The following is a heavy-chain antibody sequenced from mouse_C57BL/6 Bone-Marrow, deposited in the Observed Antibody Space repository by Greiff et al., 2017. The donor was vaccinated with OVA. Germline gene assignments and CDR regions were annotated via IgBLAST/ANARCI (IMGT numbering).Heavy chain of an antibody. V-gene: IGHV3-6*01. CDR1: GYSITSGYY. D-gene: IGHD1-2*01. J-gene: IGHJ2*01. CDR2: ISYDGSN. CDR3: ARTGLLRPVFDY. Sequence: EVKVEESGPGLVKPSQSLSLTCSVTGYSITSGYYWNWIRQFPGNKLEWMGYISYDGSNNYNPSLKNRISITRDTSKNQFFLKLNSVTTEDTATYYCARTGLLRPVFDYWGQGTTLTVSS.